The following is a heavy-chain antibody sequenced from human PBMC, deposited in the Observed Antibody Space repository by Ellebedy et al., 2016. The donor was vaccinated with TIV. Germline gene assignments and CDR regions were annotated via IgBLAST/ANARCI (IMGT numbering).Heavy chain of an antibody. CDR1: GLTISTSS. CDR2: ISASSTHA. V-gene: IGHV3-21*06. D-gene: IGHD3-22*01. CDR3: VRDWGYYAFDH. J-gene: IGHJ4*02. Sequence: PGGSLRLSCAVSGLTISTSSMHWVRQAPGKGLQWVAIISASSTHAFYAESLKGRFTISRENSRNSLYLQMNSLRAEDTAVYYCVRDWGYYAFDHWGQGTLVTVSS.